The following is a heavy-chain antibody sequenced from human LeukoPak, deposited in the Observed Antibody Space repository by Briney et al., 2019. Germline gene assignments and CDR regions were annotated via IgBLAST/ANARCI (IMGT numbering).Heavy chain of an antibody. CDR1: GYTFTGYY. CDR2: INPDSGGT. J-gene: IGHJ3*02. D-gene: IGHD3-10*01. CDR3: ATLYYSEEGAFDI. V-gene: IGHV1-2*02. Sequence: ASVKVSCKASGYTFTGYYMHWVRQAPGQGLEWMGWINPDSGGTNNAQKFEGRVTMTRDTSVSTAYMKLSSLRSDDTAVYYCATLYYSEEGAFDIWGQGTMVTVSS.